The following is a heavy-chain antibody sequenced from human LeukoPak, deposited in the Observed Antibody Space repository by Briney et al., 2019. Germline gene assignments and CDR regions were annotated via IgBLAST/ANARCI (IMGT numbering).Heavy chain of an antibody. CDR1: GVSIGNYY. CDR2: IDYSGST. Sequence: SETLSLTCTVSGVSIGNYYWSCVRQPPGKGLEWIAYIDYSGSTRYNPSLQSRVSISVDTSKNQFSLRLSSVTAADSAVYYCARSALGFCRGGTCPYYFDRWGQGNLVTVSS. D-gene: IGHD2-15*01. V-gene: IGHV4-59*01. J-gene: IGHJ5*02. CDR3: ARSALGFCRGGTCPYYFDR.